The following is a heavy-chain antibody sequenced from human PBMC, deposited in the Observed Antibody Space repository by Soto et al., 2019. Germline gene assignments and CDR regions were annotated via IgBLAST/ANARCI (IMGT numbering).Heavy chain of an antibody. D-gene: IGHD3-3*01. CDR3: ARAPRGNGLRFLEWLHNVDYYYGMDV. Sequence: PSETLSLTCAVYGGSFSGYYWIWIRQPPGKGLEWIGEINHSGSTNYNPSLKSRVTIPVDTSKNQFSLKLSSVTAADTAVYYCARAPRGNGLRFLEWLHNVDYYYGMDVWGQGTTVTVSS. CDR1: GGSFSGYY. J-gene: IGHJ6*02. CDR2: INHSGST. V-gene: IGHV4-34*01.